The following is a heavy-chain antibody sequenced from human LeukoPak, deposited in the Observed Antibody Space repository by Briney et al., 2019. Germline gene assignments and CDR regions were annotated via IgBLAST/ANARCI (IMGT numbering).Heavy chain of an antibody. CDR1: GFTFSGYS. D-gene: IGHD6-13*01. Sequence: GGSLRLSCAASGFTFSGYSMNWVRQAPGKGLEWVSSISTTSAYIYYTDSVKGRLTTSRDNAKSSLYLEMNSLRAEDTAVYYCARDGAAAAGRYFDYWGQGSLVTVSS. CDR2: ISTTSAYI. V-gene: IGHV3-21*01. J-gene: IGHJ4*02. CDR3: ARDGAAAAGRYFDY.